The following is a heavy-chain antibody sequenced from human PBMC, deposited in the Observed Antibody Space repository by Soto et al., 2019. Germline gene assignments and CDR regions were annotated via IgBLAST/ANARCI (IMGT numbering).Heavy chain of an antibody. CDR2: IIPIIDTA. D-gene: IGHD5-18*01. CDR3: ARAMGISYGFSF. J-gene: IGHJ4*02. Sequence: SVKVSCKVSGGSFSSNSISWVRQAPGQGLEWMGRIIPIIDTANYAQKFEGRVTITADKSTSTAYMELSSLRPEDTAVYYCARAMGISYGFSFWGQGTLVTVSS. CDR1: GGSFSSNS. V-gene: IGHV1-69*08.